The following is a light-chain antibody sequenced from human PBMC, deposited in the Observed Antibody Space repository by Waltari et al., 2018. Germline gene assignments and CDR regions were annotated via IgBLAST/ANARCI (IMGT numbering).Light chain of an antibody. Sequence: QSALTQPASVSGSPGQSITISCSGTTNDVGKYDLVSWYQQVPGRGPKLILYENNRRPSAISHRFVGSKAGNTASLTISGLQPEDEADYYCCSFASSRTWVFGGRTRLTV. J-gene: IGLJ3*02. CDR2: ENN. CDR1: TNDVGKYDL. V-gene: IGLV2-23*01. CDR3: CSFASSRTWV.